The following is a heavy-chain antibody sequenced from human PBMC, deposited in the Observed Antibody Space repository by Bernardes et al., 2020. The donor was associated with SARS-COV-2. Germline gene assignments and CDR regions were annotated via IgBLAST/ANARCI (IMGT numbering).Heavy chain of an antibody. CDR1: GSTFSTLD. V-gene: IGHV3-48*01. Sequence: GGSLRLSCAASGSTFSTLDMHWVRQAPGKGLEWVSYISSRASTIHYADSVKGRFTISRDNAKNSLYLQMNSLRADDTAAYYCARGGLTFGGVTIRWGQGTLVTVSS. J-gene: IGHJ4*02. D-gene: IGHD3-16*01. CDR3: ARGGLTFGGVTIR. CDR2: ISSRASTI.